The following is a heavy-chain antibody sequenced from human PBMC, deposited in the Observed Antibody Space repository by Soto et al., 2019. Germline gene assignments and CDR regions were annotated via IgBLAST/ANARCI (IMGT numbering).Heavy chain of an antibody. D-gene: IGHD4-17*01. CDR3: ARDSVRDYLYYYYGMDV. J-gene: IGHJ6*02. Sequence: PGGSLRLSCAGSGFTFSSYTMNWVRQAPGRGLEWVSSIGTSSSYIYYADSVKGRFTISRDNAKNSLFLQMNSLRADDTAVYYCARDSVRDYLYYYYGMDVWGQGTTVTVSS. CDR2: IGTSSSYI. CDR1: GFTFSSYT. V-gene: IGHV3-21*01.